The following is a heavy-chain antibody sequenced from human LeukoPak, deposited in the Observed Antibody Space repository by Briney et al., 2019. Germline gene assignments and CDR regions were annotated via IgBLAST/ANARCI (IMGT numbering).Heavy chain of an antibody. V-gene: IGHV1-46*01. CDR2: INPSEGFT. J-gene: IGHJ6*02. CDR3: ARRAFDWLVDGYSYGMDV. Sequence: ASVKVSCKTSGYTFTSFYMHWVRQAPGQGLEWMGIINPSEGFTTYAQNFQGRVTMIRDTSTSTVYMELSSLRSDDTAVYYCARRAFDWLVDGYSYGMDVWGQGTTVTVSS. CDR1: GYTFTSFY. D-gene: IGHD3-9*01.